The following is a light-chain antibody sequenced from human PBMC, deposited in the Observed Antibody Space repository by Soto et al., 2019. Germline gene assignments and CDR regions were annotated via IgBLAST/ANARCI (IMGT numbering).Light chain of an antibody. CDR1: SSDVGGYRF. Sequence: QSALTQPASVSGSPGQSIAISCTGTSSDVGGYRFVSRYQQHPGKAPKLMIYEVSNRPSGVSNRFSGSKSGNTASLTISGLQAEDEADYYCSSYTTISTYVVFGGGTKLTVL. CDR3: SSYTTISTYVV. J-gene: IGLJ2*01. V-gene: IGLV2-14*01. CDR2: EVS.